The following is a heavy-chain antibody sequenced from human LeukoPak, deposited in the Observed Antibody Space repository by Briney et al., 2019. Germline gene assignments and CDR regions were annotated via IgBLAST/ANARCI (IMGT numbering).Heavy chain of an antibody. J-gene: IGHJ4*02. Sequence: GGSLRLSCAASGFTFSSYWMSWIRQAPGKGLEWVSYISSSGSTIYYADSVKGRFTISRDNAKNSLYLQMNSLRAEDTAVYYCARDSSGSYYFYWGQGTLVTVSS. V-gene: IGHV3-11*04. D-gene: IGHD1-26*01. CDR3: ARDSSGSYYFY. CDR1: GFTFSSYW. CDR2: ISSSGSTI.